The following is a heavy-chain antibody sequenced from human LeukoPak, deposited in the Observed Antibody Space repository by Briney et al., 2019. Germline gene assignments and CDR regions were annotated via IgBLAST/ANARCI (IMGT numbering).Heavy chain of an antibody. CDR1: GFTFSSYA. Sequence: PGGSLRLSCAASGFTFSSYAMHWVRQAPGKGLEWVAVISYDGSNKYYADSVKGRFTISRDNSKNTLYLQMNSLRAEDTAVYYCARGTGDYVGYMDVWGKGTTVTVSS. J-gene: IGHJ6*03. D-gene: IGHD4-17*01. CDR3: ARGTGDYVGYMDV. V-gene: IGHV3-30*04. CDR2: ISYDGSNK.